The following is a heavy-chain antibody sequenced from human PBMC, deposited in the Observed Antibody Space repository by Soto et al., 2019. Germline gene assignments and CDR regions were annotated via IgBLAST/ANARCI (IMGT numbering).Heavy chain of an antibody. CDR1: GGSISSYY. D-gene: IGHD3-10*01. J-gene: IGHJ4*02. CDR3: ARVDSHGGFFDY. Sequence: PSETLSLTCTVSGGSISSYYWSWIRQPPGKGLEWIGYIYYSGSTNYNPSLKSRVTISVDTSKNQFSLKLSSVTAADTAVYYCARVDSHGGFFDYWGQGTLVTVSS. V-gene: IGHV4-59*01. CDR2: IYYSGST.